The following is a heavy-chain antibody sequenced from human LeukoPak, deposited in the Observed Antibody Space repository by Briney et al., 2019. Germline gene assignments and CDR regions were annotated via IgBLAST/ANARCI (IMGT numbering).Heavy chain of an antibody. CDR1: GYSISSGYY. Sequence: SETLSLTCTVSGYSISSGYYWGWIRQPPGKGLEWIGSIYHSGSTYYNPSLKSRVTISVDTSKNQFSLKLSSVTAADTAVYYCAREFSDFWSGYTYYYYMDVWGKGTTVTVSS. V-gene: IGHV4-38-2*02. D-gene: IGHD3-3*01. J-gene: IGHJ6*03. CDR3: AREFSDFWSGYTYYYYMDV. CDR2: IYHSGST.